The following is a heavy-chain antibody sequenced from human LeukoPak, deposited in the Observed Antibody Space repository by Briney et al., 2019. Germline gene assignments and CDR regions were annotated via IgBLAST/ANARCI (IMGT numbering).Heavy chain of an antibody. V-gene: IGHV3-7*03. D-gene: IGHD2-2*01. Sequence: PGGSLRLSCAASGFTFSRFWMNWVRQAPGKGLEWVANIKEDGSKENYVDSVKGRFIISRDNAKNSLFLQMHSLTAEDAAVYYCAREPGYSSSFWTPLDYWGQGILVTVSS. CDR2: IKEDGSKE. J-gene: IGHJ4*02. CDR1: GFTFSRFW. CDR3: AREPGYSSSFWTPLDY.